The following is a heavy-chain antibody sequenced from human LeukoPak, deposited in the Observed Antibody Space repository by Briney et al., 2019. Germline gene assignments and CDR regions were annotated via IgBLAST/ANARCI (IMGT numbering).Heavy chain of an antibody. CDR2: ISAYNGNT. Sequence: VASVKVSCKASGYTFTSYGISWVRQAPGQGLEWMGWISAYNGNTNYAQRFQGRVTITTDESTSTAYMELSSLRSEDTAVYYCARSEYSSGWGYYYMDVRGKGTTVTVSS. D-gene: IGHD6-19*01. J-gene: IGHJ6*03. CDR1: GYTFTSYG. V-gene: IGHV1-18*01. CDR3: ARSEYSSGWGYYYMDV.